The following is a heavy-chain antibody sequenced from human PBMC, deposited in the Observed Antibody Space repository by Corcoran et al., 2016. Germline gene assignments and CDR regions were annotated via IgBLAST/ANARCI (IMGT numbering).Heavy chain of an antibody. D-gene: IGHD1-20*01. V-gene: IGHV3-15*07. CDR3: TTDLSRRVTGTEGAEGVPKQVDLDY. J-gene: IGHJ4*02. CDR2: IKSKTDGGTT. Sequence: EVQLVESGGGLVKPGGSLRLSCAASGFTFSNAWMNWVRQAPGKGLEWVGRIKSKTDGGTTDYAAPVKGRFTISRDDSKNTLYLQMNSLTTEYTAVYYCTTDLSRRVTGTEGAEGVPKQVDLDYWGQGTLVTVSS. CDR1: GFTFSNAW.